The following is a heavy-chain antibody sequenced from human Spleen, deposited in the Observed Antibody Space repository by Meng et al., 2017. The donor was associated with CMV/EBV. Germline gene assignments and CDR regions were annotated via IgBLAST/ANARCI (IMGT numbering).Heavy chain of an antibody. V-gene: IGHV3-74*01. CDR3: TRSGSGSGRVGWGYYYYYYGMDV. D-gene: IGHD3-10*01. CDR2: INSDGSST. Sequence: GGSLRLSCAASGFTFSSYWMHWVRQAPGKGLVWVSRINSDGSSTSYADSVKGRFTISRDNSKNTLYLQMNSLRAEDTAVYYCTRSGSGSGRVGWGYYYYYYGMDVWGQGTTVTVSS. CDR1: GFTFSSYW. J-gene: IGHJ6*02.